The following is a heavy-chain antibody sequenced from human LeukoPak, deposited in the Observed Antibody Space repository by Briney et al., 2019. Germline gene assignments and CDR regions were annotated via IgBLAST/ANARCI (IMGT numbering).Heavy chain of an antibody. V-gene: IGHV3-23*01. Sequence: GGSLRLSCAASGFTFSTYAMSWVRQAPGKGLEWVSTISGSGTSAYYADSVKGRLTISRDSSKSTMYLQMNSLSGGDTAVYYCAKNSGSRFGWFDPWGQGTLVTVSS. CDR2: ISGSGTSA. J-gene: IGHJ5*02. D-gene: IGHD1-26*01. CDR1: GFTFSTYA. CDR3: AKNSGSRFGWFDP.